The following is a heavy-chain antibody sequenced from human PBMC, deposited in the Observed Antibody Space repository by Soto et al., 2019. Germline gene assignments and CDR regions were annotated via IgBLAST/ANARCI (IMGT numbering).Heavy chain of an antibody. Sequence: SETLSLTXAVYGGSFSGYYWSWIRQPPGKGLEWIGEINHSGSTNYNPSLKSRVTISVDTSKNQFSLKLSSVTAADTAVYYCARGRDIYRGGDCGWFDPWGQGTLVTVSS. D-gene: IGHD2-21*02. J-gene: IGHJ5*02. CDR3: ARGRDIYRGGDCGWFDP. CDR1: GGSFSGYY. V-gene: IGHV4-34*01. CDR2: INHSGST.